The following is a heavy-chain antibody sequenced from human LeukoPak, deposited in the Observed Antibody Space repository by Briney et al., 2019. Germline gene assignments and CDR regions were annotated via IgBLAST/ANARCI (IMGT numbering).Heavy chain of an antibody. CDR3: AKGREFDY. V-gene: IGHV3-33*08. CDR1: GFTFRGYD. Sequence: GRSLRLSCAASGFTFRGYDMHWVRQAPGKGLEWVAIIWNDGGNTYYADSVKGRFSISRDNSKNTLYLQMNSLGAEDTAVYYCAKGREFDYWGQGTLVTVSS. CDR2: IWNDGGNT. J-gene: IGHJ4*02.